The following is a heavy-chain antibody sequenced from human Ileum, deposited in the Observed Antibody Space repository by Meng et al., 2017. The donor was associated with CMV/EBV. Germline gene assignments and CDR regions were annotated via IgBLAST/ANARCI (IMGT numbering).Heavy chain of an antibody. J-gene: IGHJ4*02. V-gene: IGHV4-34*02. Sequence: QVHLQQWGAWLLKPPATLSLPCGVNGGSFSSFSWTWIRQPPGNGPEWIGDINHRGTTNYSPSLKSRVTISIDTSKKQFSLRLSSLTAADTAVYYCTRGRVGDWGFDFWGQGTLVTVSS. D-gene: IGHD1-26*01. CDR1: GGSFSSFS. CDR2: INHRGTT. CDR3: TRGRVGDWGFDF.